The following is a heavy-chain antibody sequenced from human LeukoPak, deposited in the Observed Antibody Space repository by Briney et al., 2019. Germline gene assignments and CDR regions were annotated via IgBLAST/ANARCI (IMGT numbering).Heavy chain of an antibody. CDR2: INSDGSVT. J-gene: IGHJ4*02. V-gene: IGHV3-74*01. Sequence: GGSLRLSGAASGFTFSSYWMHWVRQAPGKGLLWVSRINSDGSVTTYADSVKGRFTISRDNAKNTLYLQMNSLRAEDTAVYYCTRATGSFYGLGYWGQGTLVTVSS. D-gene: IGHD1-26*01. CDR1: GFTFSSYW. CDR3: TRATGSFYGLGY.